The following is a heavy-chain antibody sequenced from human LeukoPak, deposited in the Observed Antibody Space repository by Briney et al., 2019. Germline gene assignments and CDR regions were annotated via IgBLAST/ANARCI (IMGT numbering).Heavy chain of an antibody. CDR1: GFTFSSFG. CDR3: ASDSYSPEYFQH. J-gene: IGHJ1*01. CDR2: IVHGDK. V-gene: IGHV3-33*05. D-gene: IGHD2-15*01. Sequence: PGRSLRLSCAASGFTFSSFGMHWVRQAPGRGLEWVALIVHGDKYYADSVKGRSTISRDNSKNTLYLQMNSLRAEDTAVYYCASDSYSPEYFQHWGQGTLVTVSS.